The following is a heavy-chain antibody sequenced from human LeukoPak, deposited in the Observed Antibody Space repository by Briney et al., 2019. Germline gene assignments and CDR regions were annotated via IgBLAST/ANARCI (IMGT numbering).Heavy chain of an antibody. V-gene: IGHV1-2*02. J-gene: IGHJ3*02. Sequence: SVKVSCETSGYTFSDYNLHWVRQAPGQGLEWMGWIRPSSSCTKYVEKFQGRVPMTMHTSIRTGYMEPSRLRSDDTSVYYSARPIRGSYVEDAFDMWGQGKMVTVSA. CDR1: GYTFSDYN. D-gene: IGHD1-26*01. CDR3: ARPIRGSYVEDAFDM. CDR2: IRPSSSCT.